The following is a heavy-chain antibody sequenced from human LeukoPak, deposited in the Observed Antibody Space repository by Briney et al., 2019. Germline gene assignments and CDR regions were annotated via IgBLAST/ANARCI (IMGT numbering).Heavy chain of an antibody. CDR3: AKVSSTLAAAGALSFDY. Sequence: ATVKLSCKASGYTFTDYFIHWVQQAPGKGHEWMGHVDPGDGEAVYADRFQRRFTFTADTSTGTVYMDVSSLTSDDSAVYYCAKVSSTLAAAGALSFDYWGQGTLVIVSS. CDR1: GYTFTDYF. V-gene: IGHV1-69-2*01. CDR2: VDPGDGEA. D-gene: IGHD6-13*01. J-gene: IGHJ4*02.